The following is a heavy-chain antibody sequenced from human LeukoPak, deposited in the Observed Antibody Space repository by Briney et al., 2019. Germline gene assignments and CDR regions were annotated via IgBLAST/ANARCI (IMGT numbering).Heavy chain of an antibody. Sequence: GGSLRLSCAASGFTFNNAWLNWVRQPPGKGLEWVGRIKSKTTGGTIDYAEPVKGRFTISRDDSKDTLYLQMNSLKTEDTAVYYCATGGYDLDYWGQGTLVTVSS. CDR3: ATGGYDLDY. CDR1: GFTFNNAW. CDR2: IKSKTTGGTI. V-gene: IGHV3-15*01. J-gene: IGHJ4*02. D-gene: IGHD5-12*01.